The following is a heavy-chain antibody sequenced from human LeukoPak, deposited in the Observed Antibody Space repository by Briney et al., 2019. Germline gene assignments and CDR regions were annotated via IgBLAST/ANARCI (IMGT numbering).Heavy chain of an antibody. CDR2: IKSKTDGGTT. CDR3: NTGRSSSCLDC. Sequence: PGGSLRLSCAASGFAFSNTWMNWVRQAPGKGLEWVGRIKSKTDGGTTDHAAPVKGRFTVSRDDSKNTLYLQMNSLKTEDTAVYYCNTGRSSSCLDCWGQGTLVTASS. V-gene: IGHV3-15*01. J-gene: IGHJ4*02. D-gene: IGHD6-13*01. CDR1: GFAFSNTW.